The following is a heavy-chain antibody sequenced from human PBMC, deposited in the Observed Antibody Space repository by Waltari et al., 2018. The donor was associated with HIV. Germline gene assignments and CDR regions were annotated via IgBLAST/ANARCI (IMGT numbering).Heavy chain of an antibody. CDR3: AKVPVLPTGREDY. CDR2: ISGNVGRR. V-gene: IGHV3-23*04. CDR1: GFTFSIYV. J-gene: IGHJ4*02. D-gene: IGHD2-2*01. Sequence: EVQLVESGGGLVQPGESLRLSWAASGFTFSIYVMTWVRQAPGKGLQGFAGISGNVGRRYYTDSVKGRFTISRDNSKKTLYLQMDSLRAEYTAVYYCAKVPVLPTGREDYWGQGTLVTVSS.